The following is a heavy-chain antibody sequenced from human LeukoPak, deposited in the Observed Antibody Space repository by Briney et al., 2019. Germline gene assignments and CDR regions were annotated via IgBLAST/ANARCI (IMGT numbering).Heavy chain of an antibody. CDR1: GFSISSSA. Sequence: PGGSLRLSCAASGFSISSSAMNWVRQAPGKGLEWVSSINNVASHIYYAGSVRGRFTISRDNAKNSLYLQMNSLRAEDTALYHCARDDSNYGVDYWGRGTLVTVSS. CDR3: ARDDSNYGVDY. V-gene: IGHV3-21*04. D-gene: IGHD4-11*01. CDR2: INNVASHI. J-gene: IGHJ4*02.